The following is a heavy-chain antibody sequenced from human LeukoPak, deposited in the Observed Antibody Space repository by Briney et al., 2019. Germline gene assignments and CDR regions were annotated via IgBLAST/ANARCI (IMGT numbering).Heavy chain of an antibody. Sequence: ASVKVSCKASGYTXTGYYMHWVRQAPGQGLEWMGWINSNSGGTNYAQKFQGRVTMTRDTSISTAYMELSRLRSDDTAVYYCARDCGERGFDPWGQGTLVTVSS. CDR2: INSNSGGT. J-gene: IGHJ5*02. CDR3: ARDCGERGFDP. CDR1: GYTXTGYY. V-gene: IGHV1-2*02. D-gene: IGHD3-10*01.